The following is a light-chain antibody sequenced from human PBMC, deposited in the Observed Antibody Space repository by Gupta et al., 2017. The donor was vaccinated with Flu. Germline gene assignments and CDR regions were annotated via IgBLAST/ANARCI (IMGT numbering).Light chain of an antibody. CDR3: QQYDSDSRT. J-gene: IGKJ3*01. V-gene: IGKV3-20*01. CDR1: RSVSSSY. Sequence: GTLSLATRERDTIQCGASRSVSSSYLAWYQQRPGQPPRLLIHGASSRATGVPDRFSGSGSGTDFTLTISSLEAEDVAVYYCQQYDSDSRTFGPGTKVEIK. CDR2: GAS.